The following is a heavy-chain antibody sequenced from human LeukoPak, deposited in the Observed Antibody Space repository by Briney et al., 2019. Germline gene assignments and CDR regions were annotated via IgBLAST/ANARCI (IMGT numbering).Heavy chain of an antibody. CDR2: ISYSGSP. Sequence: SETPSLTCAVYGGSFSGYYWSWIRQPPGEGLEWIGSISYSGSPSYNPSLKSRVTISVDTSKNQLSLRLSSVTAADTAVYYCARPSSSGSYYYWGQGTLVTVS. CDR3: ARPSSSGSYYY. V-gene: IGHV4-34*01. D-gene: IGHD1-26*01. J-gene: IGHJ4*02. CDR1: GGSFSGYY.